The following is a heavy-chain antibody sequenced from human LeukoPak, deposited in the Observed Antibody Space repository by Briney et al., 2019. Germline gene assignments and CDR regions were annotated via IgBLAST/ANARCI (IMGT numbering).Heavy chain of an antibody. J-gene: IGHJ4*02. CDR1: GFTFHDYA. CDR3: TQDESGSYLM. V-gene: IGHV3-43*02. D-gene: IGHD1-26*01. Sequence: GGSLRLSCEASGFTFHDYAIHWVRQGPGKGLEWVSLIGGTGDNTYYADSVKGRFTISRDNSKNSLYLQMDSLRTEDTALYYCTQDESGSYLMWGQGTLVTVSS. CDR2: IGGTGDNT.